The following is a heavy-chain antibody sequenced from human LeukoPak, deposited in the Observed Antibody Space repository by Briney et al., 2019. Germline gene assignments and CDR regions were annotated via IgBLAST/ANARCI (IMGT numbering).Heavy chain of an antibody. CDR2: ISGSGGST. CDR3: AKDWLAFGGVIAPDY. J-gene: IGHJ4*02. V-gene: IGHV3-23*01. CDR1: GFTFSSYA. D-gene: IGHD3-16*02. Sequence: GGSLTLSCAASGFTFSSYAMSWVRQAPGKGLEWVSAISGSGGSTYYADSVKGRFTISRDNSKNTLYLQMNSLRAEDTAVYYCAKDWLAFGGVIAPDYWGQGTLVTVSS.